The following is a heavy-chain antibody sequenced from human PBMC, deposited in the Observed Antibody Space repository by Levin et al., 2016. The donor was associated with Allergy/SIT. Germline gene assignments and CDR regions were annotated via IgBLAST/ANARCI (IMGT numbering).Heavy chain of an antibody. J-gene: IGHJ5*02. CDR3: ARDSLPIYSNYAGFSWFDP. Sequence: WIRQPPGKGLEWIGYIYYSGSTDYNPSLKSRVTISVDTSKNQFSLKLSSVTAADTAVYYCARDSLPIYSNYAGFSWFDPWGQGTLVTVSS. D-gene: IGHD4-11*01. V-gene: IGHV4-59*01. CDR2: IYYSGST.